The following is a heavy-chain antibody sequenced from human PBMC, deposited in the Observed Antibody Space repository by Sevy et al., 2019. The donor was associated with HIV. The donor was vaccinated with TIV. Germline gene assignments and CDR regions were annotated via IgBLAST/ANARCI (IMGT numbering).Heavy chain of an antibody. J-gene: IGHJ6*02. CDR1: GFTVTQAW. Sequence: GGSLRLSCTASGFTVTQAWMSWVRQAPGKGLEWVGRIKSTPDGRTTDYAAPVKGRFTISRDESKNTLYLQMNSLKTEDTAVYYCSTDPIIVLLVTDGMDVWGQGTTVTVSS. D-gene: IGHD2-8*02. CDR3: STDPIIVLLVTDGMDV. V-gene: IGHV3-15*01. CDR2: IKSTPDGRTT.